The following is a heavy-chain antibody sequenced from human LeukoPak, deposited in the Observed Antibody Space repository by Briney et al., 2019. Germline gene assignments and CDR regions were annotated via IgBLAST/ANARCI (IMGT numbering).Heavy chain of an antibody. V-gene: IGHV3-30-3*01. J-gene: IGHJ4*02. D-gene: IGHD4-23*01. Sequence: GGSLRLSCAASGSTFNSYAIHWVRQAPGKGLEWVAVISYDGSNKYYADSVKGRFTISRDNSKNTLYLQMNSLRAEDTGVYYCARDPAVAYFDYWGRGTLVTVSS. CDR1: GSTFNSYA. CDR3: ARDPAVAYFDY. CDR2: ISYDGSNK.